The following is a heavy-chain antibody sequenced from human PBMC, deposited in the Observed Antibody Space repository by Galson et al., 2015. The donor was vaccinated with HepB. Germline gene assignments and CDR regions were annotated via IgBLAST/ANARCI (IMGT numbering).Heavy chain of an antibody. V-gene: IGHV1-18*01. CDR2: ISADKGHT. J-gene: IGHJ5*02. D-gene: IGHD1-7*01. CDR1: GYTFTDYV. Sequence: SVKVSCKASGYTFTDYVVNWVRQAPGQGLEWMGWISADKGHTDYAQKLQGRVTMTTNTSTTTAYMELRNLRSDDTAVYYCAAVKWNYGVADGTWFDPWGQGTLVTVSS. CDR3: AAVKWNYGVADGTWFDP.